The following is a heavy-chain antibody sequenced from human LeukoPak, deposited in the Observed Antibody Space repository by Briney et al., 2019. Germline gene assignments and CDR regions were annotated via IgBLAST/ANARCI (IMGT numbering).Heavy chain of an antibody. J-gene: IGHJ6*02. CDR2: IIPIFGTA. CDR3: ARPTTPYYYYGMDV. D-gene: IGHD2-15*01. CDR1: GGTFSSYA. Sequence: ASAKVSCKASGGTFSSYAISWVRQAPGQGLEWMGGIIPIFGTANYAQKFQGRVTITADESTSTAYMELSSLRSEDTAVYYCARPTTPYYYYGMDVWGQGTTVTVSS. V-gene: IGHV1-69*13.